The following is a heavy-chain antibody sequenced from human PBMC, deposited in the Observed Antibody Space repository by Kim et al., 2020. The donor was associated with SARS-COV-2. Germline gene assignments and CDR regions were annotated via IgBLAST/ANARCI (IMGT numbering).Heavy chain of an antibody. J-gene: IGHJ4*02. CDR2: IYYSGST. CDR1: GGSISSSSYY. Sequence: SETLSLTCTVSGGSISSSSYYWGWIRQPPGKGLEWIGSIYYSGSTYYNPSLKSRVTISVDTSKNQFSLKLSSVTAADTAVYYCARDFLVVALFDYWGQGTLVTVSS. CDR3: ARDFLVVALFDY. V-gene: IGHV4-39*02. D-gene: IGHD2-15*01.